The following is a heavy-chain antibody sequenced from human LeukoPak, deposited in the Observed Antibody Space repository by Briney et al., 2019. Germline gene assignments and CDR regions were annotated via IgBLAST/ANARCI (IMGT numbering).Heavy chain of an antibody. V-gene: IGHV1-24*01. D-gene: IGHD2-2*02. CDR2: FDPEDGET. Sequence: ASVKVSCKVSGYTLTELSMHWVRQAPGKGLEWMGGFDPEDGETIHAQKFQGRVTMTEDTSTDTAYMELSSLRSEDTAVYYCATYRYCSSTSCYNGYYYYYMDVWGKGTTVTVSS. CDR3: ATYRYCSSTSCYNGYYYYYMDV. CDR1: GYTLTELS. J-gene: IGHJ6*03.